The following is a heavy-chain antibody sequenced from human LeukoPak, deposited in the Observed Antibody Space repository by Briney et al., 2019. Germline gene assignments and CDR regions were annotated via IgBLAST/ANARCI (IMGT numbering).Heavy chain of an antibody. V-gene: IGHV4-30-2*01. J-gene: IGHJ4*02. CDR3: VRDRGTT. CDR2: IYHSGST. D-gene: IGHD2-2*01. CDR1: GGSISSGGYS. Sequence: SSETLSLTCAVSGGSISSGGYSWSWIRQPPGKGLEWIGYIYHSGSTYYNPSLKSRVTISVDRSKNQFSLKLSSVTAADTAVYYCVRDRGTTWGQGTLVTVSS.